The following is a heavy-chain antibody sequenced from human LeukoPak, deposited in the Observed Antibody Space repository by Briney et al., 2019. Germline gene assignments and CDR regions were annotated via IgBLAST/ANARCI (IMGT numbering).Heavy chain of an antibody. CDR2: MNPNSGNT. CDR3: ASSYGYYYMDV. CDR1: GYTFTSYG. D-gene: IGHD3-10*01. Sequence: GASVKVSCKASGYTFTSYGISWVRQAPGQGLEWMGWMNPNSGNTGYAQKFQGRVTMTRDTSISTAYMELSRLRSDDTAVYYCASSYGYYYMDVWGKGTTVTVSS. J-gene: IGHJ6*03. V-gene: IGHV1-8*02.